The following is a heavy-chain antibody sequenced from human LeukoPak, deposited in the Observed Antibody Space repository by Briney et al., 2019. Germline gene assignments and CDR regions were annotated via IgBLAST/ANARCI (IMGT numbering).Heavy chain of an antibody. CDR2: IYSGGST. J-gene: IGHJ6*02. CDR1: GFTVSSNY. Sequence: GGSLRLSCAASGFTVSSNYMSWVRQAPGKGLEWVSVIYSGGSTYYADSVKGRFTISRDNSKNTLYLQMNSLRAEDTAVYYCARDYCYYYGMDVWGQGTTVTVSS. V-gene: IGHV3-66*02. CDR3: ARDYCYYYGMDV.